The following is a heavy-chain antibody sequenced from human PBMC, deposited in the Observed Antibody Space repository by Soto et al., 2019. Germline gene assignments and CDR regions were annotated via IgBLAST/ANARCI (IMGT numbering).Heavy chain of an antibody. V-gene: IGHV1-18*01. J-gene: IGHJ5*02. CDR1: GYTFTSYG. CDR2: ISAYNGNT. Sequence: QVQLVQSGAEVKKPGASVKVSCKAYGYTFTSYGISWVRQAPGQGLEWMGWISAYNGNTNNAQKLQSRSTLTTDTSTSTAYMELRSLSCVDTAVYYCAISIMSSALWFDPWGQGTLVTVSS. D-gene: IGHD6-6*01. CDR3: AISIMSSALWFDP.